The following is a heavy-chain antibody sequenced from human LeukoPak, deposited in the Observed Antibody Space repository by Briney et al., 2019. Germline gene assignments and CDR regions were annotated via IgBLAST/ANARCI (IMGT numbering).Heavy chain of an antibody. CDR1: GYSISSGYY. J-gene: IGHJ3*02. V-gene: IGHV4-38-2*02. Sequence: KPSETLSLTCTVSGYSISSGYYWGWIRQPPGKGLEWIGSIYYSGSTYYNPSLKSRVTISVDTSKNQFSLKLSSVTAADTAVYYCARILPLSQWLVGPFDIWGQGTMVTVSS. CDR3: ARILPLSQWLVGPFDI. CDR2: IYYSGST. D-gene: IGHD6-19*01.